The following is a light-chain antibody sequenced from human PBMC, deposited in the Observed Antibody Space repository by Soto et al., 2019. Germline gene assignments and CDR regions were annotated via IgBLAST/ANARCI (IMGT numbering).Light chain of an antibody. J-gene: IGLJ1*01. CDR3: GSYTSGSTYV. CDR2: EVN. CDR1: SRDVGGYNY. Sequence: QSALTQPASVSGSPGQSITISCTGTSRDVGGYNYVYWYQQHPGKAPKLMIYEVNNRPSGVSNPFSGSNVGNTASLTTSGLQAADEAAYYCGSYTSGSTYVVGPGT. V-gene: IGLV2-14*01.